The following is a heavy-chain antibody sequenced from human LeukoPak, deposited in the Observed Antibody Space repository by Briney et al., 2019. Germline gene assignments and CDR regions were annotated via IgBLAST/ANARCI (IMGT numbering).Heavy chain of an antibody. D-gene: IGHD2-15*01. CDR1: GFTFSSYE. J-gene: IGHJ4*02. Sequence: GGSLRLSCAASGFTFSSYEMNWVRQAPGKGLEWVSYISSSGSTIYYADSVKGRFTISRDNAKNSQYLQMNSLRAEDTAVYYCARDGPYCSGGSCYFDYWGQGTLVTVSS. CDR3: ARDGPYCSGGSCYFDY. V-gene: IGHV3-48*03. CDR2: ISSSGSTI.